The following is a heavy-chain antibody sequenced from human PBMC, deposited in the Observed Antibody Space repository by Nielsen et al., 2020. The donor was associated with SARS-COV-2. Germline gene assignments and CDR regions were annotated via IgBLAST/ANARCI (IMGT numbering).Heavy chain of an antibody. CDR1: AFTFSTYW. J-gene: IGHJ4*02. Sequence: GGSLRLSCAASAFTFSTYWMHWVRQAPGKGLVWVSRINSDATSTAYADSVKGRFTISRDNAKNTLYLQMNSLRPEDTAVYYCARDFGIRDYWGQGTLVTVS. D-gene: IGHD3-16*01. V-gene: IGHV3-74*01. CDR2: INSDATST. CDR3: ARDFGIRDY.